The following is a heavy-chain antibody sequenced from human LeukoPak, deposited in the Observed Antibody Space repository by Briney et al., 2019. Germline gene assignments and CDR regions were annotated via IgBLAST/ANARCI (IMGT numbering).Heavy chain of an antibody. CDR1: GFTFSSYS. CDR2: ISSSSSYI. CDR3: ARERDSSGWNKGDIDY. D-gene: IGHD6-19*01. V-gene: IGHV3-21*01. J-gene: IGHJ4*02. Sequence: GGSLCPSCAASGFTFSSYSMNWVRQAPGKGLEWVSSISSSSSYIYYADSVKGRFTISRDNAKNSLYLQMNSLRAEDTAVYYCARERDSSGWNKGDIDYWGKRVLVTVSS.